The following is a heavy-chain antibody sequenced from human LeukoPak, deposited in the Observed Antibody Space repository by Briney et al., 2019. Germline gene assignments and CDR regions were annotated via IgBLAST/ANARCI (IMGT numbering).Heavy chain of an antibody. V-gene: IGHV3-7*01. CDR3: ARVKYFDFWGGNDAFDI. CDR1: GFTFSNYW. D-gene: IGHD3-3*01. CDR2: IKQDGSEK. J-gene: IGHJ3*02. Sequence: PGGSLRLSCAASGFTFSNYWMSWVRQAPGKGLEWVANIKQDGSEKYYVDSVKGRFTISRDSAKNSLYLQMNSLRAEDTAVYYCARVKYFDFWGGNDAFDIWGQGTMVTVSS.